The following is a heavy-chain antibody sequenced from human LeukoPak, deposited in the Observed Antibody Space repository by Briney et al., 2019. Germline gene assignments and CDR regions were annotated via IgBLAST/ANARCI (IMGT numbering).Heavy chain of an antibody. CDR1: GFTFYYYA. V-gene: IGHV3-23*01. CDR3: AKAFNYGSGYNYKTFDS. Sequence: GGSLRLSCAASGFTFYYYAMSWVPQAPGEGLEWVSDISGTDGSTYYADSVKGRFTISRDNSKSALYLQMNSLRAEDTALYYCAKAFNYGSGYNYKTFDSWGQGTLVTVSS. CDR2: ISGTDGST. J-gene: IGHJ4*02. D-gene: IGHD3-10*01.